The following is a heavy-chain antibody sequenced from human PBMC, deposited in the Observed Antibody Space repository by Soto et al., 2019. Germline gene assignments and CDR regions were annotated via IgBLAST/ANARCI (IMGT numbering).Heavy chain of an antibody. D-gene: IGHD4-17*01. J-gene: IGHJ5*02. Sequence: QVQLQESGPGLVKPSQTLSLTCTVSGGSISSGDYYWSWLRQPPGKGLEWIGYIYYSGSTYYNPSLKNRVTIAVYTSKNQFSLKLSSVTAADTAVYYCARANGDYNWFDPWGQGTLVTVSS. V-gene: IGHV4-30-4*01. CDR3: ARANGDYNWFDP. CDR1: GGSISSGDYY. CDR2: IYYSGST.